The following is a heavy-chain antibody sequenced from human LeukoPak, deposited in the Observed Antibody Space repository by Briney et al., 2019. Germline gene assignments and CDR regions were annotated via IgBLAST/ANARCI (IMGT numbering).Heavy chain of an antibody. V-gene: IGHV4-39*01. D-gene: IGHD5-18*01. J-gene: IGHJ4*02. CDR1: GGSISSSNYY. CDR3: ASQTGYSYGSLYYFDY. Sequence: PSENLSLTCAVSGGSISSSNYYWGWIRQPPGQGLKWIGSIYYSGNTYYNPSLKSRVTISVDTSKNQFSLKLSSVTATDTAVYYCASQTGYSYGSLYYFDYWGQGTLVTVSS. CDR2: IYYSGNT.